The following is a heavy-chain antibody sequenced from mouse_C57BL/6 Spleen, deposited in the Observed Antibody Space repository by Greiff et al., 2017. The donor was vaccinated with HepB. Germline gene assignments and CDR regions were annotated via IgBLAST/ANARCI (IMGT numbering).Heavy chain of an antibody. V-gene: IGHV5-6*02. CDR1: GFTFSSYG. Sequence: DVKLQESGGDLVKPGGSLKLSCAASGFTFSSYGMSWVRQTPDKRLEWVATISSGGSYTYYPDSVKGRFTISRDNAKNTLYLQMSSLKSEDTAMYYCARSSYYSNYGGFAYWGQGTLVTVSA. D-gene: IGHD2-5*01. CDR2: ISSGGSYT. J-gene: IGHJ3*01. CDR3: ARSSYYSNYGGFAY.